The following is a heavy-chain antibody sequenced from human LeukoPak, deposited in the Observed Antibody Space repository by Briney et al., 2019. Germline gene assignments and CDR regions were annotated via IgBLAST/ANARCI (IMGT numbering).Heavy chain of an antibody. Sequence: SETLSLTCTVSGGSLNDYYWGWIRQPPGKGLECIGYIHSSQGTAHNASLKSRLTISLDTSKNQFPLTLSSVTAADTAVYYCARHVYGEGMVVWGKGTTVTVSS. CDR1: GGSLNDYY. J-gene: IGHJ6*04. D-gene: IGHD4-17*01. CDR3: ARHVYGEGMVV. CDR2: IHSSQGT. V-gene: IGHV4-59*08.